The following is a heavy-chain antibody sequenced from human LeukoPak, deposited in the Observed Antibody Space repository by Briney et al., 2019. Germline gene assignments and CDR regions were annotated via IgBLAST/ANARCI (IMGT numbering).Heavy chain of an antibody. J-gene: IGHJ4*02. CDR1: GDSISPYY. CDR3: ARDYYDSSGYFAY. V-gene: IGHV4-59*01. D-gene: IGHD3-22*01. CDR2: IYYSGST. Sequence: SSETLSLTCTVSGDSISPYYWSWIRQPPGKGLEWVGYIYYSGSTNYNPSLKSRVTISVDTSKNQFSLKLSSVTAADTAVYYCARDYYDSSGYFAYWGQGTLVTVSS.